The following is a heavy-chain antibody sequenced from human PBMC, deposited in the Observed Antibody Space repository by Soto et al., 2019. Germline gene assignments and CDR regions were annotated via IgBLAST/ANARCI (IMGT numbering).Heavy chain of an antibody. J-gene: IGHJ5*02. CDR1: GFTFISYG. V-gene: IGHV3-30*18. D-gene: IGHD3-10*01. CDR2: ISYDGSNK. CDR3: AKGTSITMVRGALPSFDP. Sequence: GGSLRLSCAASGFTFISYGMHWVRQAPGKGLEWVAVISYDGSNKYYADSVKGRFTISRDNSKNTLYLQMNSLRAEDTAVYYCAKGTSITMVRGALPSFDPWGQGTLVTVSS.